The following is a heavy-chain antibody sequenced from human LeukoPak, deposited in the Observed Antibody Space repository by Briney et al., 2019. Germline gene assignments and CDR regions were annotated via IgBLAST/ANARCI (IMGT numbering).Heavy chain of an antibody. Sequence: GGSLRLSCAASGFTFSSYEMNWVRQAPGKGLEWVSYISSSGSTIYYADSVKGRFTISRDNAKNTLYLQMNSLRAEDTAVYYCARDLGQYYDTSDNWFDPWGQGTLVTVSS. J-gene: IGHJ5*02. D-gene: IGHD3-22*01. CDR2: ISSSGSTI. CDR1: GFTFSSYE. V-gene: IGHV3-48*03. CDR3: ARDLGQYYDTSDNWFDP.